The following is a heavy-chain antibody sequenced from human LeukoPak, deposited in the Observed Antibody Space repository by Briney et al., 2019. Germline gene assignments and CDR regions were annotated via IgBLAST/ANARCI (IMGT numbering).Heavy chain of an antibody. Sequence: PGGSLRLSCAASGFTFSSYSMNWVRQAPGKGLEWVSSISSSSSYIYYADSVKGRFTIFRDNAKNSLYLQMNSLRAEDSAVYYCARVRYDSGWYDYWGQGALVTVSS. CDR2: ISSSSSYI. D-gene: IGHD6-19*01. J-gene: IGHJ4*02. CDR1: GFTFSSYS. CDR3: ARVRYDSGWYDY. V-gene: IGHV3-21*01.